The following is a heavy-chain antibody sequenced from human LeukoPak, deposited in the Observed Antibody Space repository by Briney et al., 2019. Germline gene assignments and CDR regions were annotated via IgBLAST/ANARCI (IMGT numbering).Heavy chain of an antibody. CDR1: GFTFNNYG. CDR2: IRYDGGYK. CDR3: ARDDGEWGFGELPLFDY. Sequence: GGSLRLSCAASGFTFNNYGMHWVRQAPGKGLEWVAVIRYDGGYKYYADSVKGRFTISRDNAKNSLYLQMNSLRAEDTAVYYCARDDGEWGFGELPLFDYWGQGTLVTVSS. D-gene: IGHD3-10*01. V-gene: IGHV3-33*01. J-gene: IGHJ4*02.